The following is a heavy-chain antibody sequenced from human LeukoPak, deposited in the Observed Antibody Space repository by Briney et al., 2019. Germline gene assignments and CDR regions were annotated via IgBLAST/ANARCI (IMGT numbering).Heavy chain of an antibody. CDR2: INTDGSST. CDR1: GFTFSSYW. D-gene: IGHD3-10*01. V-gene: IGHV3-74*01. CDR3: ARDGPGSFYYYYYMDV. Sequence: GGSLRLSCAASGFTFSSYWMHWVRQAPGKGLVWVSRINTDGSSTSYADSVKGRFTISRDNAKNTLYLQMNSLRAEDTAVYYCARDGPGSFYYYYYMDVWGKGTTVTVSS. J-gene: IGHJ6*03.